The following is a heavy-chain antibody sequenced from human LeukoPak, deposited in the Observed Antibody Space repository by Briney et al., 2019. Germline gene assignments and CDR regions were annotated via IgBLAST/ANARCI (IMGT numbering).Heavy chain of an antibody. Sequence: GGSLRLSCTASGFTFGDYAMSWVRQAPGKGLEWVGFIRSKAYGGTTEYAASVKGRFTISRDDSKSIAYLQMNSLKTEDTAVYYCTRVVGGITMVRGVINDYYYMDVWGKGTTVTISS. CDR3: TRVVGGITMVRGVINDYYYMDV. CDR2: IRSKAYGGTT. V-gene: IGHV3-49*04. D-gene: IGHD3-10*01. J-gene: IGHJ6*03. CDR1: GFTFGDYA.